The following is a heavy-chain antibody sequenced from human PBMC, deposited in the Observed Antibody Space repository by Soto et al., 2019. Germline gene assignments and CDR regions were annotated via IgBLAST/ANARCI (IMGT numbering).Heavy chain of an antibody. CDR3: ARGGKYCTNGVCSFHGMDV. D-gene: IGHD2-8*01. CDR1: GGTFSSYT. J-gene: IGHJ6*02. V-gene: IGHV1-69*02. CDR2: IIPILGIA. Sequence: GASVKVSCKASGGTFSSYTISWVRQAPGQGLEWMGRIIPILGIANYAQKLQGRVTMTTDTSTSTAYMELRSLRSDDTAVYYRARGGKYCTNGVCSFHGMDVWGQGTTVTVSS.